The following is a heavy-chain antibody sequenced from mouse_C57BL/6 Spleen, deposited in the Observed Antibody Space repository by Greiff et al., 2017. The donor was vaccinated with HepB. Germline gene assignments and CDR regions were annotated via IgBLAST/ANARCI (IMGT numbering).Heavy chain of an antibody. CDR1: GYTFTSYT. J-gene: IGHJ4*01. Sequence: QVQLQQSGAELARPGASVKMSCKASGYTFTSYTMHWVKQRPGQGLEWIGYINPSSGYTKYNQKFKDKATLTADKSSSTAYMQLSSLTSEDSAVYYCARHYGNSYYAMDYWGQGTSVTVSS. V-gene: IGHV1-4*01. CDR3: ARHYGNSYYAMDY. CDR2: INPSSGYT. D-gene: IGHD2-1*01.